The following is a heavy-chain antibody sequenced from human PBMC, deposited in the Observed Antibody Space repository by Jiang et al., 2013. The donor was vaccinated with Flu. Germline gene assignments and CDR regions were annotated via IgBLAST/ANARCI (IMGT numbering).Heavy chain of an antibody. V-gene: IGHV7-4-1*02. J-gene: IGHJ4*02. CDR2: INTNTGNP. Sequence: EWMGWINTNTGNPTYAQGFTGRFVFSLDTSVSTAYLQISSLKAEDTAVYYCARVFIYSGYDYAESSFDYWGQGTLVTVSS. D-gene: IGHD5-12*01. CDR3: ARVFIYSGYDYAESSFDY.